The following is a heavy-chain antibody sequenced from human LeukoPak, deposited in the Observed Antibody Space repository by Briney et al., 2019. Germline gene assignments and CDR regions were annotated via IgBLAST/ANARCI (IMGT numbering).Heavy chain of an antibody. CDR2: INTNTGNP. CDR3: ARDSQRYCSSTSCSYRGLGY. V-gene: IGHV7-4-1*02. D-gene: IGHD2-2*01. CDR1: GYTFTSYA. J-gene: IGHJ4*02. Sequence: ASVKVSCKASGYTFTSYAMNWVRQAPGQGLEWMGWINTNTGNPTYAQGFTGRFVFSLDTSVSTAYLQISSLKAEDTAVYYCARDSQRYCSSTSCSYRGLGYWGQGTLVTVSS.